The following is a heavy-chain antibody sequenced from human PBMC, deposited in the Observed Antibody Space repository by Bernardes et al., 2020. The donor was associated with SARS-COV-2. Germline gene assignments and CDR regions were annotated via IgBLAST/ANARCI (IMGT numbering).Heavy chain of an antibody. CDR2: IDWDDDK. J-gene: IGHJ4*02. CDR1: GFSLSTSGMC. D-gene: IGHD4-17*01. V-gene: IGHV2-70*11. Sequence: SGPTLVKPTQTLTLTCTFSGFSLSTSGMCVSWIRQPPGKALEWLARIDWDDDKYYSTSLKTRLTISKDTSKNQVVLTMTNMDPVDTATYYCARKSTSLYGDDAFDYWGQGTLVTVSS. CDR3: ARKSTSLYGDDAFDY.